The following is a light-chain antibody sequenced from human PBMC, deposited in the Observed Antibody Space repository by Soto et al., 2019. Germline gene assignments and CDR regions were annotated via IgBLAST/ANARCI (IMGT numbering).Light chain of an antibody. CDR1: QSVRSSY. V-gene: IGKV3-20*01. Sequence: EIVLTQSPGTLSLSPGERATLSCRASQSVRSSYLAWYQQKPGQAPRLLIYDASRRATGIPDRFSGSGSGTDFTLTISRLEPEDFAVYYCQQYGSSPGTFGQGTKVDIK. CDR2: DAS. CDR3: QQYGSSPGT. J-gene: IGKJ1*01.